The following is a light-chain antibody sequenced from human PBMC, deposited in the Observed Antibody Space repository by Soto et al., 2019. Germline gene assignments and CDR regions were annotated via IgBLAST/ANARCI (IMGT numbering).Light chain of an antibody. CDR3: QQYYDYPPLI. CDR2: GAS. J-gene: IGKJ4*01. CDR1: RNINRK. Sequence: EIVMTQSPATLSVSPGERATLSCRASRNINRKLAWYQQKPGQAPRLLISGASTRATGIPARFSGSGCGTEFTLTISSLQSEDFAVYYCQQYYDYPPLIFGGGTKVEIK. V-gene: IGKV3-15*01.